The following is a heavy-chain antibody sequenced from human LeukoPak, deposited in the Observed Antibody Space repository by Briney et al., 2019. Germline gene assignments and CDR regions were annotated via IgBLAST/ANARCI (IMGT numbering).Heavy chain of an antibody. CDR1: GYSISSGYY. J-gene: IGHJ4*02. D-gene: IGHD6-19*01. Sequence: SETLSLTCTVSGYSISSGYYWGWIRQPPGKGLEWIGRIYHSGSTYYNPSLKSRVTISVDTSKNQVSLKLSSVTAADTAVYYCARGDYSSGWYAGYYYFDYWGQGTLVTVSS. CDR3: ARGDYSSGWYAGYYYFDY. V-gene: IGHV4-38-2*02. CDR2: IYHSGST.